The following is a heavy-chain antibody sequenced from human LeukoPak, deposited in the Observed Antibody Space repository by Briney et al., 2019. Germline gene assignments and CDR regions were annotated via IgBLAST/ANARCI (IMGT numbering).Heavy chain of an antibody. CDR1: GFTYSSYW. V-gene: IGHV3-7*04. CDR3: ARIMLWFGELSRFDR. Sequence: PGGSLRLSCAASGFTYSSYWMSWVRQAPGKGLEWVANIKQDGSEKYYVDSVKGRFTISRDNAKNSLYLQMNSLRAEDTAVYYCARIMLWFGELSRFDRWGQRTLVTAS. CDR2: IKQDGSEK. J-gene: IGHJ5*02. D-gene: IGHD3-10*01.